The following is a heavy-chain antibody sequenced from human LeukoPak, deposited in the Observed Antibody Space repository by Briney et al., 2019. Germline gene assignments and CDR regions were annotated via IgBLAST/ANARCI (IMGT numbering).Heavy chain of an antibody. J-gene: IGHJ4*02. CDR3: ATDRGAIIRFENAFGY. V-gene: IGHV1-8*01. D-gene: IGHD3-3*01. Sequence: GASVKVSCKASGYTFITYDINWVRQATGQGLEWMGWMSPNSGNTGYAQKFQGRVTMTEDTSTDTAYMELSSLRSEDTAVYYCATDRGAIIRFENAFGYWGQGTLVTVSS. CDR2: MSPNSGNT. CDR1: GYTFITYD.